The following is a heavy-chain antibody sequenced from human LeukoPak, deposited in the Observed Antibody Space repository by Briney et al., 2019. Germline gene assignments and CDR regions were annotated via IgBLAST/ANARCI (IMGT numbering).Heavy chain of an antibody. Sequence: GGSLRLSCAASGFTFDDYAMHWVRQAPGKGREWGSLISWDGGSTYYADSVKGRFTISGDNSKNSLYLQMNSLRAEDTALYSCAKDIRGSTSWYGLDYWGQGTLVTVSS. CDR2: ISWDGGST. CDR3: AKDIRGSTSWYGLDY. J-gene: IGHJ4*02. D-gene: IGHD6-13*01. V-gene: IGHV3-43D*03. CDR1: GFTFDDYA.